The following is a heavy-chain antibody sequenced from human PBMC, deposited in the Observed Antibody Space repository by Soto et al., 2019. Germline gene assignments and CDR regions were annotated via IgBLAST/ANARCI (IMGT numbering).Heavy chain of an antibody. CDR1: GYNLPDYW. Sequence: PREALTLSCTGLGYNLPDYWIAWVRQMRGKGLEWMGIIYPGDSETRYSPSFQGQVTISADKSISTAYLQWSSLKASDTAMYYCARHNGYPMPRYFDYWGQGTLVTVSS. CDR3: ARHNGYPMPRYFDY. CDR2: IYPGDSET. J-gene: IGHJ4*02. V-gene: IGHV5-51*01. D-gene: IGHD5-12*01.